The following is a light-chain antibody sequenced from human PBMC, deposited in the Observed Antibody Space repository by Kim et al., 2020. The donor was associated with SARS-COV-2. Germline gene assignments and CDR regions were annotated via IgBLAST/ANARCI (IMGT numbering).Light chain of an antibody. CDR1: QSISTY. CDR2: GAS. J-gene: IGKJ2*01. V-gene: IGKV1-39*01. Sequence: DIQMTPSPSSLSASVGDRVTITCRASQSISTYLNWYQQKPGKAPKLLIYGASKGPSGVPSRFSGSGSGTDFTLTISTLQPEDFGTYYCQQGYSTFGQGTKLEI. CDR3: QQGYST.